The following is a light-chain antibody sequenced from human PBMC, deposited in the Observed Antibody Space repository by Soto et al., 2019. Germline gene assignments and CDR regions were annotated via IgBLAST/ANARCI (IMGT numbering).Light chain of an antibody. Sequence: MTKSPATLSASLGYRCTISCRASQGISNDLAWYQKKPGQAPKLLIYGASSRAPGVPARFSGGGSGTDFTLTISSLETEDFAAYYCQQYDSSCTFGQGTKVDIK. CDR2: GAS. J-gene: IGKJ1*01. CDR3: QQYDSSCT. V-gene: IGKV3-15*01. CDR1: QGISND.